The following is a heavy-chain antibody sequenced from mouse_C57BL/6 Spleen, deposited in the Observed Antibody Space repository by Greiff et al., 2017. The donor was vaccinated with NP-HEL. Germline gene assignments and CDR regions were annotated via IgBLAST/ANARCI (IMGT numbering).Heavy chain of an antibody. CDR1: GYTFTSYW. J-gene: IGHJ2*01. V-gene: IGHV1-55*01. Sequence: QVQLQQPGAELVKPGASVKMSCKASGYTFTSYWITWVKQRPGQGLEWIGDIYPGSGSTNYNEKFKSKATLTVDTSSSTAYMQLSSLTSEDSAVYYCARGGGLRKEENYWGQGTTLTVSS. CDR2: IYPGSGST. CDR3: ARGGGLRKEENY. D-gene: IGHD2-4*01.